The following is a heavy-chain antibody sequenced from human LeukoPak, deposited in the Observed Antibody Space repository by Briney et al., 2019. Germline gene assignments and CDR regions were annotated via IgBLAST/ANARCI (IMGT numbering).Heavy chain of an antibody. J-gene: IGHJ4*02. CDR3: ARDLAVAGPFDY. V-gene: IGHV3-30-3*01. Sequence: RSGGSLRLSCAASGFTFSSYAMHWGRQAPGKGLEWVAVISYDGSNKYYADSVKGRFTISRDNSKNTLYLQMNSLRAEDTAVYYCARDLAVAGPFDYWGQGTLVTVSS. CDR1: GFTFSSYA. CDR2: ISYDGSNK. D-gene: IGHD6-19*01.